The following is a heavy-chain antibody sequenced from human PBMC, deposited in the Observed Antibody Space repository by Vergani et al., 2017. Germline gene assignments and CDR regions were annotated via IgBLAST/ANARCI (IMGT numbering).Heavy chain of an antibody. CDR3: TRDHYDSSGYYY. V-gene: IGHV1-69*08. CDR2: IIPILGIA. CDR1: GGTFSSST. J-gene: IGHJ4*02. Sequence: QVQLVQSGAEVKKPGSSVKVSCKASGGTFSSSTISWVRQAPGQGLEWMGRIIPILGIANYAQKFQGRVTITADKSTSTAYMELSSLRSEDTAVYYCTRDHYDSSGYYYSSQGTLVTVSS. D-gene: IGHD3-22*01.